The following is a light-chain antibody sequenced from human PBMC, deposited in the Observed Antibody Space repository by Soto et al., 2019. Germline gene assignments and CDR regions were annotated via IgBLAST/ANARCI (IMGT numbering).Light chain of an antibody. J-gene: IGKJ4*01. CDR1: QDISSY. Sequence: IQMTQSTSTLSASGGDRVTTTCRASQDISSYLAWYQQKPGKAPNLLIYVASTLQSGVPSRFSGSGSGTDFTLTISRLQSGDFATYYCQQYYEFPLTFGGGTKVDIK. CDR2: VAS. CDR3: QQYYEFPLT. V-gene: IGKV1-8*01.